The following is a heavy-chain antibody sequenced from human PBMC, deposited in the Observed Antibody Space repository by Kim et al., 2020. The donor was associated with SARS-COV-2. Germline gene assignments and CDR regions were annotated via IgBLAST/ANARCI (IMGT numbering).Heavy chain of an antibody. J-gene: IGHJ5*02. CDR3: SGAVGFQPRNFNP. Sequence: GGSLRLFCVASKLTFRLTFTRSAMNWVRQAPGKGLEWISYINEDGDTIYYADSVRGRFTISRDNAENPLYLQMNTLRDDDTAIYYCSGAVGFQPRNFNPWGHGALVTVSS. D-gene: IGHD1-7*01. V-gene: IGHV3-48*02. CDR2: INEDGDTI. CDR1: KLTFRLTFTRSA.